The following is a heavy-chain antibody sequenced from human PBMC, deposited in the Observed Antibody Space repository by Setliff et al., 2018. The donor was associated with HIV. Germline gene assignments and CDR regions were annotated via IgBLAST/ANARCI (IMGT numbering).Heavy chain of an antibody. CDR1: GVSTISSSSSYY. D-gene: IGHD2-15*01. J-gene: IGHJ5*02. V-gene: IGHV4-39*01. Sequence: SETLSLTCIVSGVSTISSSSSYYWGWIRQPPGKGLEWIGSIYYSGSTSYNPSLKSRVTISVDTSKNQFSLKLRSVTAADTAVYYCARRRGYCSGGTCYSGGYWFDPWGQGTLVTVSS. CDR3: ARRRGYCSGGTCYSGGYWFDP. CDR2: IYYSGST.